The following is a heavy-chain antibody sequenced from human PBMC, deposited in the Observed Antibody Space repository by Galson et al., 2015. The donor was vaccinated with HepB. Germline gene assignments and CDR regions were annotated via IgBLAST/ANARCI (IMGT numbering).Heavy chain of an antibody. D-gene: IGHD3-10*01. Sequence: SLRLSCAASGFTFNIYAMHWVRQAPGKGLEWVAIISYDGSNKYYADSVKGRFIISRDKPKNTLYLQMNRLRAEDTAVYYCAKEGPSIFYGSGSYPSDYWGRGTLVTVSS. V-gene: IGHV3-30*04. CDR1: GFTFNIYA. CDR3: AKEGPSIFYGSGSYPSDY. CDR2: ISYDGSNK. J-gene: IGHJ4*02.